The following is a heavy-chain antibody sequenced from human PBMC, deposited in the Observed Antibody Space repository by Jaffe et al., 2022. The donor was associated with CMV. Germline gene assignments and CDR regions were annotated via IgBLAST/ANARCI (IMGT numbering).Heavy chain of an antibody. CDR3: ASSRGTYYDFWSGYYPFDY. Sequence: QVQLVQSGAEVKKPGSSVKVSCKASGGTFSSYAISWVRQAPGQGLEWMGGIIPIFGTANYAQKFQGRVTITADESTSTAYMELSSLRSEDTAVYYCASSRGTYYDFWSGYYPFDYWGQGTLVTVSS. D-gene: IGHD3-3*01. J-gene: IGHJ4*02. CDR1: GGTFSSYA. V-gene: IGHV1-69*01. CDR2: IIPIFGTA.